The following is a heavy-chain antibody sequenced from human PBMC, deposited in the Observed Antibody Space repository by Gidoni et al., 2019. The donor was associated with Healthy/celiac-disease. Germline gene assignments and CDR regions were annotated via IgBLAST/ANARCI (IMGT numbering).Heavy chain of an antibody. CDR3: ARERGIVVVITTPHFDY. Sequence: QVQLVQSGAAVKKPGASVKVSCKASGYTFTSYYMHWVRQAPGQGLEWMGIINPSGGSTSYAQKFQGRVTMTRDTSTSTVYMELSSLRSEDTAVYYCARERGIVVVITTPHFDYWGQGTLVTVSS. CDR1: GYTFTSYY. V-gene: IGHV1-46*01. J-gene: IGHJ4*02. D-gene: IGHD3-22*01. CDR2: INPSGGST.